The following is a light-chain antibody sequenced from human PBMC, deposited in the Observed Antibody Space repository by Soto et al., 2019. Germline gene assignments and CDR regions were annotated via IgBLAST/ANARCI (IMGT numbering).Light chain of an antibody. V-gene: IGLV2-14*01. Sequence: SVLTQPAAVSGSPGQSITISCTGTSSDVGGYNYVSWYQHHPGKAPKLMIYEVSNRPSGVSNRFSGSKPGNTASLTISGLQAEDEADYYCSSYTSSSTYVFGTGTKVTVL. CDR1: SSDVGGYNY. CDR3: SSYTSSSTYV. CDR2: EVS. J-gene: IGLJ1*01.